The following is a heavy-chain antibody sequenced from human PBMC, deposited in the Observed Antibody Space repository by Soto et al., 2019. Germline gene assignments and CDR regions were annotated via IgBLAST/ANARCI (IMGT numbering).Heavy chain of an antibody. CDR3: ARHIVVVTADAFDI. Sequence: PSGKVSCKASGGTFSSYAISWVRQAPGQGLEWMGGIIPIFGTANYAQKFQGRVTITADESTSTAYMELSSLRSEDTAVYYCARHIVVVTADAFDIWGQGTMVTVSS. CDR2: IIPIFGTA. J-gene: IGHJ3*02. V-gene: IGHV1-69*13. D-gene: IGHD2-21*02. CDR1: GGTFSSYA.